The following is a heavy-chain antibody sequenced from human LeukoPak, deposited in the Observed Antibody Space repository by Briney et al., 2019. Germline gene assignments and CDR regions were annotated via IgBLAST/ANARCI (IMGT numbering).Heavy chain of an antibody. Sequence: GGSLRLSCAASGFTFSSYAMHWVRQAPGKGQEWVAVISYDGSNKYYADSVKGRFTISRDNSKNTLYLQMNSLRAEDTAVYYCARESEYYFDYWGQGTLVTVSS. CDR3: ARESEYYFDY. J-gene: IGHJ4*02. CDR1: GFTFSSYA. V-gene: IGHV3-30*04. CDR2: ISYDGSNK.